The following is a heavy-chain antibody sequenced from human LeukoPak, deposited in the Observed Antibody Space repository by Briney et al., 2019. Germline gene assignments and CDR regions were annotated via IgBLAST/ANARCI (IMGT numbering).Heavy chain of an antibody. CDR3: AKDFSIVVESEDY. Sequence: GGSLRLACAASGFTFSSYGMHWVRQAPGKGLEWVAFIQYDGSNKYYADSVKGRFTISRDNSKNTLYLQMNSLRGEDTAVYYCAKDFSIVVESEDYWGQGTLVTVSS. J-gene: IGHJ4*02. V-gene: IGHV3-30*02. CDR1: GFTFSSYG. CDR2: IQYDGSNK. D-gene: IGHD2-15*01.